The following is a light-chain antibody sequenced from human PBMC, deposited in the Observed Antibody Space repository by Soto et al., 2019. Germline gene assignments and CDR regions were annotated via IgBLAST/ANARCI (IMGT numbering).Light chain of an antibody. V-gene: IGLV1-40*01. CDR2: GNT. J-gene: IGLJ2*01. CDR1: SSNIGAGYD. Sequence: QLVLTQPPSVSGAPGQRVTISCTGSSSNIGAGYDVHWYQQLPGRAPKLLIYGNTNRPSGVPDRFSASKSGTSASLAITGLQAEDEADYYCLSFDSSLSVVFGGGTKVTVL. CDR3: LSFDSSLSVV.